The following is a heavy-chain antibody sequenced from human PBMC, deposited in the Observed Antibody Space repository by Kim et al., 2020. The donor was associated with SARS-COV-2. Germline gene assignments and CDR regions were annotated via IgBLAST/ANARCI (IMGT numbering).Heavy chain of an antibody. D-gene: IGHD3-22*01. V-gene: IGHV1-2*02. CDR1: GYTFTGYY. J-gene: IGHJ6*02. CDR2: INPNSGGT. Sequence: ASVKVSCKASGYTFTGYYMHWVRQAPGQGLEWMGWINPNSGGTNYAQKFQGRVTMTRDTSISTAYMELSRLRSDDTAVYYCARDLDYDRGMDVWGQGTTVTVSS. CDR3: ARDLDYDRGMDV.